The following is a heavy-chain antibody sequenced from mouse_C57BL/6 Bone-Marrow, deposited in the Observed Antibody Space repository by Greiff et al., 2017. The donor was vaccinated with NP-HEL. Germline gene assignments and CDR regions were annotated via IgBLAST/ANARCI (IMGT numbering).Heavy chain of an antibody. V-gene: IGHV1-75*01. CDR1: GYTFTDYY. D-gene: IGHD1-1*01. CDR3: ARGGNYGSSILAY. CDR2: IFPGSGST. Sequence: QVQLQQSGPELVKPGASVKISCKASGYTFTDYYINWVKQRPGQGLEWIGWIFPGSGSTYYNEKLKGKATLTVDKSSSTAYMLLSSLTTEDSAVYFNARGGNYGSSILAYWGQGTLVTVSA. J-gene: IGHJ3*01.